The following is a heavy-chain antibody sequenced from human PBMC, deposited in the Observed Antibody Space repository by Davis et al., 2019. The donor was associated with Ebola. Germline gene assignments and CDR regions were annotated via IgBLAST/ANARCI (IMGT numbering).Heavy chain of an antibody. CDR1: GFTFSSYS. V-gene: IGHV3-48*02. D-gene: IGHD2-21*01. Sequence: GESLKISCAASGFTFSSYSMNWVRQAPGKGLEWVSYITSSSSTIYYADSVKGRFTISRDNAKNSLYLQMNSLRDEDTAVYYCARERGGIRGDYVDYWGQGTLVTVSS. J-gene: IGHJ4*02. CDR3: ARERGGIRGDYVDY. CDR2: ITSSSSTI.